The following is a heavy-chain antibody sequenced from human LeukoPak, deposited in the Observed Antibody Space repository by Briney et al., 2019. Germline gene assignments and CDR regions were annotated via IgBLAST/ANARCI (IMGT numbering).Heavy chain of an antibody. CDR1: GYTFTGYY. J-gene: IGHJ5*02. CDR2: VNPNSGGT. CDR3: ARDRPSPYSSSSGSWFDP. V-gene: IGHV1-2*02. Sequence: ASVKVSCKASGYTFTGYYMHWVRQAPGQGLEWMGWVNPNSGGTNYAQKFRGRVTMTRDTSISTAYMELSRLRSDDTAVYYCARDRPSPYSSSSGSWFDPWGQGTLVTVSS. D-gene: IGHD6-6*01.